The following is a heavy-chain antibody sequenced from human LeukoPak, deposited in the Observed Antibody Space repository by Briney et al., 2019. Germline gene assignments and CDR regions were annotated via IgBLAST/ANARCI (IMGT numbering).Heavy chain of an antibody. CDR1: GYIFTGYY. CDR3: ARECSGGSCYGGDY. CDR2: INPNSGGT. V-gene: IGHV1-2*06. D-gene: IGHD2-15*01. J-gene: IGHJ4*02. Sequence: GASVKVSCKASGYIFTGYYMHWVRQAPGQGLEWMGRINPNSGGTNYAQKFQGRVTMTRDTSISTAYMELSRLRSDDTAVYYCARECSGGSCYGGDYWGQGTLVTVSS.